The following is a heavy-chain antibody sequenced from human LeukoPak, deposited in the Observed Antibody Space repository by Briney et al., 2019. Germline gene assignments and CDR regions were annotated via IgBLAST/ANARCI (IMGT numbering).Heavy chain of an antibody. CDR3: AREIFGGYNPGAY. D-gene: IGHD3-3*01. CDR1: LDSTTSNF. V-gene: IGHV4-4*02. J-gene: IGHJ4*02. CDR2: IHRSGSP. Sequence: SETLSLTCTVSLDSTTSNFWSWVRQPPGKGLEWIGEIHRSGSPNYNPSLQSRVTISIDRSRNQIAPELSSVTAAGTAVYYCAREIFGGYNPGAYWGQGILVTVSS.